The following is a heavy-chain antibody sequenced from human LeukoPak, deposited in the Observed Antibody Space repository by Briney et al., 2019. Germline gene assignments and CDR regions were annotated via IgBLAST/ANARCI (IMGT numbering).Heavy chain of an antibody. CDR2: IYYSGST. J-gene: IGHJ4*02. V-gene: IGHV4-59*01. CDR1: GGSISSYY. D-gene: IGHD5-18*01. CDR3: ASSSSGYSYGAHY. Sequence: SETLSLTCTVSGGSISSYYWSWIRQPPGKGLEWIGYIYYSGSTNYNPSLKSRVTISVDTSKNQFSPKLSSVTAADTAVYYCASSSSGYSYGAHYWGQGTLVTVSS.